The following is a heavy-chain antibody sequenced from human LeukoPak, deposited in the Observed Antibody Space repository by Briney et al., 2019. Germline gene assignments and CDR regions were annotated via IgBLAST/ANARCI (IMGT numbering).Heavy chain of an antibody. CDR2: ISAYNGNT. CDR3: ARDSSGYYGSSWFDL. J-gene: IGHJ5*02. CDR1: GYTFTSYG. Sequence: ASVKVSCKASGYTFTSYGISWVRQAPGQGLEWMGWISAYNGNTNYAQKLQGRVTMTTDTSTSTAYMELRSLRSDDTALYYCARDSSGYYGSSWFDLWGQGTLSPSPQ. D-gene: IGHD3-22*01. V-gene: IGHV1-18*01.